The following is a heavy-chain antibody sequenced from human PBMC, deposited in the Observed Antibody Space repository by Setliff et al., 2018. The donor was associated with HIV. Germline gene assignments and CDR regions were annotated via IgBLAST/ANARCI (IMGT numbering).Heavy chain of an antibody. J-gene: IGHJ3*02. CDR2: IYYSGTA. CDR3: ARQPHDFDSSGYYGDAFDI. Sequence: SETLSLTCTVSGGSISGGGYYWTWIRQYPGRGLEWIGYIYYSGTAYYKPSLRSRVTISVDTSMNQFSLKLSSVTAADTAVYYCARQPHDFDSSGYYGDAFDIWGQGTMVTVSS. D-gene: IGHD3-22*01. CDR1: GGSISGGGYY. V-gene: IGHV4-31*03.